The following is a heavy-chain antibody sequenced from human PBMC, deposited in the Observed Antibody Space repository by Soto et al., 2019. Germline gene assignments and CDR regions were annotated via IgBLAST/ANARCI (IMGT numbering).Heavy chain of an antibody. CDR2: IYKSATT. CDR3: ARGRYCLTGRCFPNWFDS. D-gene: IGHD7-27*01. J-gene: IGHJ5*01. V-gene: IGHV4-30-4*01. CDR1: GDSISNLDYF. Sequence: SETLSLTCSVSGDSISNLDYFWAWIRQPPGQALEYIGYIYKSATTYYNPSFESRVAISVDTSKSQFSLNVTSVTAADTALYFCARGRYCLTGRCFPNWFDSWGQGALVTVSS.